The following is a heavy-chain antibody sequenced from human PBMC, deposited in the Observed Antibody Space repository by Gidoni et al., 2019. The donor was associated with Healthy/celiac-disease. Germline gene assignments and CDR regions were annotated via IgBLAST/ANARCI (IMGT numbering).Heavy chain of an antibody. J-gene: IGHJ6*02. CDR3: ARGTYYYGSGARGDYYYGMDV. V-gene: IGHV1-69*01. Sequence: QVQLLQSGDEVKKPGSSVKVTCKASGGTFSSYAFSWVRQAPGQGLEWMRGIITIFGTANYAQKFQGRVTSTADESTSTAYMELSSLRSEDTAVYYCARGTYYYGSGARGDYYYGMDVWGQGTTVTVSS. CDR2: IITIFGTA. D-gene: IGHD3-10*01. CDR1: GGTFSSYA.